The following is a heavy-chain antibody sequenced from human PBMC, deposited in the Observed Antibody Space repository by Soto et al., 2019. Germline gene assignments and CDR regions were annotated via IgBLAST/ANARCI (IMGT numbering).Heavy chain of an antibody. Sequence: GRSLRLSCAAAGFNFSTYGMDGVRQVPGKGLEWVAVISNDGSNKYYANSVKGRFTISRDISKNILYLQMNSLRSEDTAVYYCEKLERGGPDAYFDHWGQRTLVRVSS. V-gene: IGHV3-30*18. CDR1: GFNFSTYG. CDR3: EKLERGGPDAYFDH. J-gene: IGHJ4*02. CDR2: ISNDGSNK. D-gene: IGHD3-3*01.